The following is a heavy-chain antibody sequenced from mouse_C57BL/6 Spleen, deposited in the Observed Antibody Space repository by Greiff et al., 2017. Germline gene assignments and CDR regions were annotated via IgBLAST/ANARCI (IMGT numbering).Heavy chain of an antibody. D-gene: IGHD2-5*01. Sequence: QVQLQQSGAELVRPGASVTLSCKASGYTFTDYEMHWVKQTPVHGLEWIGAIDPETGGTAYNQKFKGKAILTADKSSSTAYMELRSLTSEASAVYYCLYYSNLYYAMDYWGQGTSVTVSS. CDR2: IDPETGGT. CDR1: GYTFTDYE. V-gene: IGHV1-15*01. CDR3: LYYSNLYYAMDY. J-gene: IGHJ4*01.